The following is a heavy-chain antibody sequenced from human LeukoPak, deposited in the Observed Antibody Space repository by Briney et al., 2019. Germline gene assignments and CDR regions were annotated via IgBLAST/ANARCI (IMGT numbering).Heavy chain of an antibody. D-gene: IGHD3-22*01. CDR1: GYSFPSYW. Sequence: GESLQISCKVSGYSFPSYWITWVRQVPGKGLEWMGRIAPSDSYTNYNPSFEGRVTMSVEKSITTVYLQWSSLKASDTAMYYCVRQPPGVYDTTQNWFDPWGQGTLVTVSS. V-gene: IGHV5-10-1*01. CDR3: VRQPPGVYDTTQNWFDP. CDR2: IAPSDSYT. J-gene: IGHJ5*02.